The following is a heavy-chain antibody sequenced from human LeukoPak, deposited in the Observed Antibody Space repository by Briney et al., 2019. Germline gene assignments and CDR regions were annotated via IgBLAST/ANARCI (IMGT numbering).Heavy chain of an antibody. CDR2: ISYDGSNK. CDR3: AAYHVSHSDSGS. Sequence: GGSLRLSCAASGFTFSTYGMHWVRQAPGKGLEWVAAISYDGSNKYYVDSVKGRFTISRDNSKNTLYLQMNSLSAEDTAVYYCAAYHVSHSDSGSWGQGTLVTMSS. V-gene: IGHV3-30-3*01. CDR1: GFTFSTYG. J-gene: IGHJ5*02. D-gene: IGHD3-10*01.